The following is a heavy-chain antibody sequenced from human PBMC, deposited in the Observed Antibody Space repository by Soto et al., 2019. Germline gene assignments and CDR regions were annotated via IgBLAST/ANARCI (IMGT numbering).Heavy chain of an antibody. V-gene: IGHV3-74*01. Sequence: GGSLRLSCAASGFTFSSYWMHWVRQAPGKGLVWVSRINSDGSSTSYADSVKGRFTISRDNAKNTLYLQMNSLRAEDTAVYYCARVGYDFWSGYYFDYWGQGTLVTVSS. CDR1: GFTFSSYW. D-gene: IGHD3-3*01. J-gene: IGHJ4*02. CDR2: INSDGSST. CDR3: ARVGYDFWSGYYFDY.